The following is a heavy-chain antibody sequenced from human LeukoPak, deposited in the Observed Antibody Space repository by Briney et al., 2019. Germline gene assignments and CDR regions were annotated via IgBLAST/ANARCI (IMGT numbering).Heavy chain of an antibody. J-gene: IGHJ5*02. V-gene: IGHV4-39*01. CDR3: ARLIHSVTTFGVVQNWFDP. CDR1: GGSISSSSYY. Sequence: SETLSLTCTVSGGSISSSSYYWGWIRQPPGKGLEWIGSIYYSGSTYYNPSLKSRVTISVDTSKNQFSLKLSSVTAADTAVYYCARLIHSVTTFGVVQNWFDPWGQGTLVTVSS. D-gene: IGHD3-3*01. CDR2: IYYSGST.